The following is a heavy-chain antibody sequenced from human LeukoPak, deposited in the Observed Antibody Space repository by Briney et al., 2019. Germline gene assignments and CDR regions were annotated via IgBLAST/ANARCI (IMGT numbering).Heavy chain of an antibody. V-gene: IGHV3-30-3*01. J-gene: IGHJ6*02. CDR2: ISYDGSNK. D-gene: IGHD6-19*01. CDR1: GFTFSSYA. CDR3: ARDLRYSSGWYLGDHNYYYYYGMDV. Sequence: LPGGSLRLSCAASGFTFSSYAMHWVRQAPGKGLEWVAVISYDGSNKYYADSVKGRFTISRDNSKNTLYLQMNSLRAEDTAVYYCARDLRYSSGWYLGDHNYYYYYGMDVWGQGTTVTVSS.